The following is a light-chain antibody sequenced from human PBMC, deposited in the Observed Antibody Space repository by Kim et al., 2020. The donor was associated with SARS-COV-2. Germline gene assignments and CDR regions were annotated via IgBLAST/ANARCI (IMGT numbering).Light chain of an antibody. V-gene: IGKV3-20*01. CDR2: GAS. Sequence: PGDGAPLSGRASQSVSSSYLAWYQQKPGQAPRLLIYGASSRATGSPDRFSGSGSGTDFTLTISRLEPEDFAVYYCQQYGSSPRTFGQGTKVDIK. CDR1: QSVSSSY. CDR3: QQYGSSPRT. J-gene: IGKJ1*01.